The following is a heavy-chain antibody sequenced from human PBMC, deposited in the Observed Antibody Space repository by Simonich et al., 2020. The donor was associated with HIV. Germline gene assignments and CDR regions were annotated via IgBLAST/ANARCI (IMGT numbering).Heavy chain of an antibody. J-gene: IGHJ3*02. Sequence: QVQLVQSGAEVKKPGASVKVSCKASGYTFSGYYMYWVRQAPGQGTKCTGRINPNSVATNYAQNYQGRVTMTRDTSIRTAYMELKRLRSDDTAVYFCARGTTSWPYYENNTSPDAFDIWGQGTMVTVSS. CDR1: GYTFSGYY. CDR3: ARGTTSWPYYENNTSPDAFDI. D-gene: IGHD3-22*01. V-gene: IGHV1-2*06. CDR2: INPNSVAT.